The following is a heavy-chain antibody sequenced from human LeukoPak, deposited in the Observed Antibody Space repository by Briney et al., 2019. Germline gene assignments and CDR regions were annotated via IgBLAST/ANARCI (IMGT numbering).Heavy chain of an antibody. D-gene: IGHD3-10*01. J-gene: IGHJ4*02. Sequence: SKTLSLTCTVSGGAISSSSYYWGWIRQPPGKGLEWIGSIYYSGSTYYNPSLKSRVTISADTSKNQFSLKLSSVTAADTAVYYCASGPMVRGVIIPFDYWGQGTLVTVSS. V-gene: IGHV4-39*07. CDR2: IYYSGST. CDR3: ASGPMVRGVIIPFDY. CDR1: GGAISSSSYY.